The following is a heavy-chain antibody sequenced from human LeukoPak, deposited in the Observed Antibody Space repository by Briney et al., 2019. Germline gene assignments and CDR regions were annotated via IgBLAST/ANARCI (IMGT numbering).Heavy chain of an antibody. CDR3: ARQLGADYDFLTGPYYFDY. V-gene: IGHV4-59*01. CDR2: IDYIGST. J-gene: IGHJ4*02. Sequence: SETLSLTCTVSGGSISSYYWSWIRQPPGKGLEWIGYIDYIGSTNYNPSLKSRVTISVDTSKNQFSLKLSSVTAADTAVYYCARQLGADYDFLTGPYYFDYWGQGTLVTVSS. CDR1: GGSISSYY. D-gene: IGHD3-9*01.